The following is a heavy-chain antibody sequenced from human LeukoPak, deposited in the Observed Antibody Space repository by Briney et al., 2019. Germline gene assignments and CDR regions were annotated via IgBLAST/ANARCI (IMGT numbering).Heavy chain of an antibody. D-gene: IGHD2-21*02. Sequence: PGGSLRLSCAASGFTFNSYAMHWVRQAPGKGLEYVSAISSNGGSTYYANSVKGRFTISRDNSKNTLYLQMGSLRAEDMAVYYCARGPGVTYYYYYYMDVWGKGPRSPSP. J-gene: IGHJ6*03. CDR1: GFTFNSYA. CDR3: ARGPGVTYYYYYYMDV. V-gene: IGHV3-64*01. CDR2: ISSNGGST.